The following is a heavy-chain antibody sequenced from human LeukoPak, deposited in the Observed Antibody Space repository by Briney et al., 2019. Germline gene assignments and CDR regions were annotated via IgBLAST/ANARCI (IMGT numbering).Heavy chain of an antibody. CDR2: ISGSGDYS. V-gene: IGHV3-23*01. CDR1: GFTFSNYV. Sequence: GGSLRLSCAASGFTFSNYVMNWVRQAPGKGLEWVSAISGSGDYSNSADSEKGRFTISRDNSENTLYLQMNSLRAEDTGVYYCAKDFSAGGNYGYGRFDPWGQGALVTVSS. J-gene: IGHJ5*02. D-gene: IGHD4-17*01. CDR3: AKDFSAGGNYGYGRFDP.